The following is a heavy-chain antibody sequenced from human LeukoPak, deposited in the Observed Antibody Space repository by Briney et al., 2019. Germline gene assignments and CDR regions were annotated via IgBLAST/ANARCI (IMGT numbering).Heavy chain of an antibody. D-gene: IGHD6-13*01. J-gene: IGHJ4*02. V-gene: IGHV4-30-2*01. CDR2: IYHSGST. Sequence: PSETLSLTCAVSGGSISSGGYSWSWIRQPPGKGLEWIGYIYHSGSTYYNPSLKSRVTISVDRSKNQFSLKLSSVTAADTAVYYCAPAAGTPVYFDYWGQGTLVTVSS. CDR3: APAAGTPVYFDY. CDR1: GGSISSGGYS.